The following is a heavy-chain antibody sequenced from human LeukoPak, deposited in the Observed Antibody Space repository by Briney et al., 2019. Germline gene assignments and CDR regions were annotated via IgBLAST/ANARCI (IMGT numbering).Heavy chain of an antibody. CDR3: ARGLEDIVVVPAAMYYFDY. J-gene: IGHJ4*02. CDR2: IYPGDYDT. V-gene: IGHV5-51*01. CDR1: GSSFTSYW. D-gene: IGHD2-2*01. Sequence: PGASLQISCKCSGSSFTSYWIGWVRPMPGKGLEGMGIIYPGDYDTRYRPSFQGKVSISADKSISNAYLQWSSLKASDTAMYYCARGLEDIVVVPAAMYYFDYWGQGTLVTVSS.